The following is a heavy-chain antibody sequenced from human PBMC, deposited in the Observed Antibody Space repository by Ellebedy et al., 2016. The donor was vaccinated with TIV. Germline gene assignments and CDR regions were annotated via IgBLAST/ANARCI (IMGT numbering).Heavy chain of an antibody. CDR1: GLTVTNAW. CDR3: ATGWAFDF. CDR2: INSKDAGGTA. Sequence: GGSLRLSXAPSGLTVTNAWMTWVRQAPGKGLEWLGQINSKDAGGTAAYAAPVRGRFTISRDESTNTVFLDMYSLKVEDTAMYYCATGWAFDFWGQGTMVTVSS. V-gene: IGHV3-15*01. J-gene: IGHJ3*01.